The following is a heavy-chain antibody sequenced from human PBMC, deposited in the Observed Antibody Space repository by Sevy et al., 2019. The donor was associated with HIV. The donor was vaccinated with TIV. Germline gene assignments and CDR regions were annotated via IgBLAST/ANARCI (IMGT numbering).Heavy chain of an antibody. D-gene: IGHD3-10*01. J-gene: IGHJ6*02. CDR2: TYYRSKWYN. CDR3: ARGDYFGSGISNYYYYGMDV. Sequence: SQTLSLTCAISGDSVSSNSAAWNWIRQSPSRGLEWLGRTYYRSKWYNDYAVSVKSRITINPDTSKNQLSLKLNSVTPEDTAVYYCARGDYFGSGISNYYYYGMDVWGHGTTVTVSS. CDR1: GDSVSSNSAA. V-gene: IGHV6-1*01.